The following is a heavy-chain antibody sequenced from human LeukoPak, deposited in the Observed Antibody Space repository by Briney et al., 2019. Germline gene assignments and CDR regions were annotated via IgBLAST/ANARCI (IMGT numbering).Heavy chain of an antibody. V-gene: IGHV1-46*01. CDR2: INPSDGST. Sequence: ASVKVSCKASGYTFTSYYMHWVRQAPGQGLEWMGIINPSDGSTGYAQKFQGRVTLTRDTSTSTVYMELSSLRSEDTAVYYCARDEPEVHFHAFESWGQGTMVTVSS. CDR3: ARDEPEVHFHAFES. CDR1: GYTFTSYY. J-gene: IGHJ3*02.